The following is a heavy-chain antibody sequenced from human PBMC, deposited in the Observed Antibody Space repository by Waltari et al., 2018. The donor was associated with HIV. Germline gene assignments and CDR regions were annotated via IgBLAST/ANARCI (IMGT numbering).Heavy chain of an antibody. D-gene: IGHD6-6*01. CDR1: GGSISSYSNC. J-gene: IGHJ4*02. V-gene: IGHV4-39*01. Sequence: QLQLKESGPGLVKPSETLPLTCTVSGGSISSYSNCWGWIRQPPGKGLGGIGSIFSSGSTYYTPSIKSRVTISVDTSKNQFSLKLSSVTAADTAVYYCARHVGSFYRSSSELGFDYWGQGTLVTVSS. CDR2: IFSSGST. CDR3: ARHVGSFYRSSSELGFDY.